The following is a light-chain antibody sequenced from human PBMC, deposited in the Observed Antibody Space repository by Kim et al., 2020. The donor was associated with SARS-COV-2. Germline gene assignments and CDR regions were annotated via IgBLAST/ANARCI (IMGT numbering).Light chain of an antibody. CDR1: KLGDKY. V-gene: IGLV3-1*01. CDR3: QAWDSDVV. Sequence: SYELTQPPSVSVSPGQTASITCSGDKLGDKYACWYQQKPGQSPVLVIYQDSKRPSGIPERFSGSNSGNTATLPISGTQAMDEADYYCQAWDSDVVFGGGTQLTVL. CDR2: QDS. J-gene: IGLJ2*01.